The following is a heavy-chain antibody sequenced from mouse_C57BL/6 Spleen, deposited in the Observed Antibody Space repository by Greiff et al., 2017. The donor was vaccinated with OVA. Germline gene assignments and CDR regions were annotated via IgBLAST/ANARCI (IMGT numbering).Heavy chain of an antibody. CDR2: IDPNSGGT. V-gene: IGHV1-72*01. CDR1: GYTFTSYW. Sequence: VQLQQSGAELVKPGASVKLSCKASGYTFTSYWMHWVKQRPGRGLEWIGRIDPNSGGTKYNEKFKSKATLTVDKPSSTAYMQLSSLTSEDSAVYYCAIYYGSPHWYFDVWGTGTTVTVSS. J-gene: IGHJ1*03. CDR3: AIYYGSPHWYFDV. D-gene: IGHD1-1*01.